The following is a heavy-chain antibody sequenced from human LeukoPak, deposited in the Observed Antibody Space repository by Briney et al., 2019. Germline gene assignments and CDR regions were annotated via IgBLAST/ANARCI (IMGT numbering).Heavy chain of an antibody. CDR3: ARQGDDY. CDR2: IKEDGSEK. V-gene: IGHV3-7*01. J-gene: IGHJ4*01. Sequence: PGGSLRLSCAASGFTFSSNYMTWVRQAPGKGLECVAHIKEDGSEKYYVDSVKGRFTISRDNAKNSLYLQMNSLRAEDTAVYYCARQGDDYWGHGTLVTVSS. CDR1: GFTFSSNY. D-gene: IGHD3-16*01.